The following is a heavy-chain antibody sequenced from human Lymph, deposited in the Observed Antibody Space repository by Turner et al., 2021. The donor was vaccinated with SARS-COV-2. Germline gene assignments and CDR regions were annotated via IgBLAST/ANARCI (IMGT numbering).Heavy chain of an antibody. CDR2: FYKIGSI. V-gene: IGHV4-59*08. CDR1: GGSISSPS. CDR3: ARQQGSTSGYDHGMNV. D-gene: IGHD1-1*01. J-gene: IGHJ6*02. Sequence: QVHLQVSAPGLVTPSETLSLTCTFSGGSISSPSWSWIRQSPGKGLEWIGYFYKIGSINYNPTLRSRVTISVDKSKNQLSLKLISVTAADTAVYYCARQQGSTSGYDHGMNVWGQGTAVIVSS.